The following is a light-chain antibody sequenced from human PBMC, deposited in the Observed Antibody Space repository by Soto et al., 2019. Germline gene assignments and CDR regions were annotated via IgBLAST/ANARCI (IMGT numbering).Light chain of an antibody. Sequence: EIVMTQSPATLSVSPGERATLSCRASQSVSSNLAWYQQKNGQAPRLLIYGASTRDTGIPARFSGSWSGTEFTLPISRLQSEDFEVYYCQQYNNWPQTFGQGTKVDIK. J-gene: IGKJ1*01. CDR3: QQYNNWPQT. CDR1: QSVSSN. CDR2: GAS. V-gene: IGKV3-15*01.